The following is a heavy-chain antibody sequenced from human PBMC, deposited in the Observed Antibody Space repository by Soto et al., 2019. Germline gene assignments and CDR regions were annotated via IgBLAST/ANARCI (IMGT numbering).Heavy chain of an antibody. V-gene: IGHV3-48*01. CDR1: GFTFSSYS. Sequence: PGGSLRLSCAASGFTFSSYSMNWVRQAPGKGLEWVSYISSSSSTIYYADSVKGRFTISRDDAKNSLYLQMNSLRAEDTAVYYCVRSGTARLLRHSWFDTWGQGTLVTVSS. J-gene: IGHJ5*02. CDR3: VRSGTARLLRHSWFDT. CDR2: ISSSSSTI. D-gene: IGHD2-21*01.